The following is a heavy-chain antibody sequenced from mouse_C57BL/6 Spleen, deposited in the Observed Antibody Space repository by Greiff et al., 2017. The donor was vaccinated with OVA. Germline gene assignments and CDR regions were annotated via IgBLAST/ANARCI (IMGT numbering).Heavy chain of an antibody. Sequence: VQLQQPGAELVMPGASVKLSCKASGYTFTSYWMHWVKQRPGQGLEWIGEIDPSDSYTNYNQKFKGKSTLTVDKSSSTAYMQLSSLTSEDSAVYYCARRDYYGTHYYAMDYWGQGTSVTVSS. CDR2: IDPSDSYT. J-gene: IGHJ4*01. D-gene: IGHD1-1*01. CDR1: GYTFTSYW. V-gene: IGHV1-69*01. CDR3: ARRDYYGTHYYAMDY.